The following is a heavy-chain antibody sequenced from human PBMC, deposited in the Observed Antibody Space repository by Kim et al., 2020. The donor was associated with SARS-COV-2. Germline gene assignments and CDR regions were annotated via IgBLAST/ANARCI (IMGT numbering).Heavy chain of an antibody. Sequence: DYDSSVKARFTISRANSTNTLYRQMNSLGAEDTAVYYCAKGKAYFDYWGQGTLVTVSS. V-gene: IGHV3-23*01. J-gene: IGHJ4*02. CDR3: AKGKAYFDY.